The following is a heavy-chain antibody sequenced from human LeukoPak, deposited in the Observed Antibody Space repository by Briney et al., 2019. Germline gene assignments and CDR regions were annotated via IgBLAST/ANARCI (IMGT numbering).Heavy chain of an antibody. CDR3: ARSKGGGYGDHYLSPN. CDR1: GYTFTNYG. Sequence: ASVKVSCKASGYTFTNYGISWVRQAPGQGLEWMGWISAYNGNTNYAQNLQGRVTVTTDTSTSTAYMELRSLRSDDTAVYYCARSKGGGYGDHYLSPNWGQGTLDTVSS. D-gene: IGHD4-17*01. J-gene: IGHJ4*02. V-gene: IGHV1-18*01. CDR2: ISAYNGNT.